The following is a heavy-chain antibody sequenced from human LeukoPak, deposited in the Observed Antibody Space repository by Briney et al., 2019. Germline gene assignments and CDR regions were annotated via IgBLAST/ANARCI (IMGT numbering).Heavy chain of an antibody. CDR3: ARSQDLSGYHFGY. CDR1: GGSISSGSYY. J-gene: IGHJ4*02. D-gene: IGHD3-22*01. V-gene: IGHV4-39*07. CDR2: IYHSGST. Sequence: SETLSLTCTVSGGSISSGSYYWGWIRQPPGKGLEWIGSIYHSGSTYYNPSLKSRVTISVDTSKNQFSLKLSSVTAADTAVYYCARSQDLSGYHFGYWGQGTLVTVSS.